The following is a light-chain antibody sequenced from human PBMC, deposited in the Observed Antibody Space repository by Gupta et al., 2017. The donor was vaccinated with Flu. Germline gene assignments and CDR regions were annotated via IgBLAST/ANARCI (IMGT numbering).Light chain of an antibody. J-gene: IGKJ3*01. V-gene: IGKV1-39*01. CDR3: QQIYTMPPT. CDR1: QSIGTY. CDR2: AAS. Sequence: DIQMTQSPSSLSASVGDRVTITCRASQSIGTYLNWLQQKSGMAPTLLISAASTLESGVPSRFSGRGSGTDFTLIITSLQPDDCATYHCQQIYTMPPTFGPGTKVDFK.